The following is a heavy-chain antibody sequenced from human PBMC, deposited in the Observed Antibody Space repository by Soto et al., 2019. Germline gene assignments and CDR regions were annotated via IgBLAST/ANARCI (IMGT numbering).Heavy chain of an antibody. CDR3: ARDPRYCSGGSCYGSYYFDY. D-gene: IGHD2-15*01. V-gene: IGHV1-69*12. CDR1: GGTFSSYA. J-gene: IGHJ4*02. Sequence: QVQLVQSGAEVKKPGSSVKVSCKASGGTFSSYAISWVRQAPGQGLEWMGGIIPIFGTANYAQKFQGRVTITADEAPSTAYRELSSLRSEDTAVYYCARDPRYCSGGSCYGSYYFDYWGQGTLVTVSS. CDR2: IIPIFGTA.